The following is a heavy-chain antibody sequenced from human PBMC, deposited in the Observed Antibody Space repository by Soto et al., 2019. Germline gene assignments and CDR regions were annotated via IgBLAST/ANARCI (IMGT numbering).Heavy chain of an antibody. Sequence: QVQLQESGPGLVKPSQTLSLTCTVSGGSISSGGYYWSWIRQHPGKGLEWIGYIYYSGSTYYNPSLKXXXXXXXXXXXXXXSXXXXXXXXXXTAVYYXXXVPSPWGQGTLVTVSS. J-gene: IGHJ5*02. CDR2: IYYSGST. CDR3: XXVPSP. D-gene: IGHD3-10*01. CDR1: GGSISSGGYY. V-gene: IGHV4-31*01.